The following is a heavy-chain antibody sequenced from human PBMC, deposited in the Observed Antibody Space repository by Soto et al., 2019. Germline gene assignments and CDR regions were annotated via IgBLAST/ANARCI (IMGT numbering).Heavy chain of an antibody. D-gene: IGHD6-13*01. Sequence: EVQLLESGGGLVQPGGSLRLSCAASGFTFSSYAMSWVRQAPGKGLEWVSIISGSGGDTYYADSVKGRFTISRDNSKDTLYLQMNSLSAEDTAVYYFAKSMPAAGTGYWGQGTLVTVSS. CDR2: ISGSGGDT. CDR1: GFTFSSYA. V-gene: IGHV3-23*01. J-gene: IGHJ4*02. CDR3: AKSMPAAGTGY.